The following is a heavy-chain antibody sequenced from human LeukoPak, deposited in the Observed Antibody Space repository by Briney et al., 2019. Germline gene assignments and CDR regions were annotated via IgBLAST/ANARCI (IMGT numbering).Heavy chain of an antibody. V-gene: IGHV4-30-4*01. Sequence: SETLSLTCTVSGASIRSGDYYWSWIRQPPGKGLEWIGYIYDSGSTYYNPSLKSRITISVDTSENRFSLKLSSVTAADTAVYYCARGSEDIVVVPAAGGGFGELLGSLGQGTLVTVSS. D-gene: IGHD2-2*01. CDR1: GASIRSGDYY. CDR2: IYDSGST. CDR3: ARGSEDIVVVPAAGGGFGELLGS. J-gene: IGHJ5*02.